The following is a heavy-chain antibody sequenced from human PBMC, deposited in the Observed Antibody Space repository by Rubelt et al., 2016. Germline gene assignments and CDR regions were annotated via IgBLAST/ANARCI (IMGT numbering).Heavy chain of an antibody. D-gene: IGHD6-19*01. CDR2: IDWDDDK. CDR3: ARLVAGLPLDY. CDR1: GFSLSTSGMC. J-gene: IGHJ4*02. Sequence: QVTLRESGPALVKPTQPLTLTCTFSGFSLSTSGMCASWIRQPPGKALEWLALIDWDDDKYYSTTLKTRLTISKDPSKDQVVLKMTSMYSVDTATYYWARLVAGLPLDYWGQGSLVTVSS. V-gene: IGHV2-70*01.